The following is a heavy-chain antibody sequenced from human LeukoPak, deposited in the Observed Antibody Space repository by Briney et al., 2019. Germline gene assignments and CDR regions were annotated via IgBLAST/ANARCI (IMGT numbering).Heavy chain of an antibody. D-gene: IGHD3-22*01. CDR2: IYYSGST. V-gene: IGHV4-59*01. CDR1: GGSISSYY. Sequence: PSETLSLTCTVSGGSISSYYCSWIRQPPGKGLEWIGYIYYSGSTNYNPSLKSRVTISVDTSKNQFSLKLSSVTAADTAVYYCARRCSDSSGYPRDAFDIWGQGTVVTVSS. J-gene: IGHJ3*02. CDR3: ARRCSDSSGYPRDAFDI.